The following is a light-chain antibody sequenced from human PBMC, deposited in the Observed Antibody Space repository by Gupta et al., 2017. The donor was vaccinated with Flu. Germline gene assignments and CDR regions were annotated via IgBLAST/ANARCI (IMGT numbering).Light chain of an antibody. CDR2: AAS. CDR1: QNIDNF. V-gene: IGKV1-39*01. CDR3: QQSYSAPPT. Sequence: DIQMTQSPSSLSASVGDRVTITCRASQNIDNFLHWYLQKPEKAPKLLIYAASSLQGGVPARFSGSGSGTDFTLTISSLQPEDFATYYCQQSYSAPPTFGGGTKVEIK. J-gene: IGKJ4*01.